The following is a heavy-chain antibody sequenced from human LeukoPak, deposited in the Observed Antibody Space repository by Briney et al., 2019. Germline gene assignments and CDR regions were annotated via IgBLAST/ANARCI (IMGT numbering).Heavy chain of an antibody. Sequence: SETLSLTCAVYGGSFSGYYWSWIRQPPGKGLEWIGEINHSGSTNYNPSLKSRVTISVDTSKNQFSLKLSSVTAADTAVYYCASLVVVVPAAMSALSYYNGMDVWGQRTTVTVSS. CDR3: ASLVVVVPAAMSALSYYNGMDV. D-gene: IGHD2-2*01. V-gene: IGHV4-34*01. CDR2: INHSGST. CDR1: GGSFSGYY. J-gene: IGHJ6*02.